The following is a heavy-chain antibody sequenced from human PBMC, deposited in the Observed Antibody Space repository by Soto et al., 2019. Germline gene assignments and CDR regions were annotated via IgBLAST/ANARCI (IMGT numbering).Heavy chain of an antibody. D-gene: IGHD1-26*01. CDR3: ARGGSYFSGYYYYGMDV. CDR2: IWYDGSNK. V-gene: IGHV3-33*01. Sequence: GGSLRLSCAASGFTFSSYGMHWVRQAPGKGLEWVAVIWYDGSNKYYADSVKGRFTISRDNSKNTLYLQMNSLRAEDTAVYYCARGGSYFSGYYYYGMDVWGQGTTVTVSS. CDR1: GFTFSSYG. J-gene: IGHJ6*02.